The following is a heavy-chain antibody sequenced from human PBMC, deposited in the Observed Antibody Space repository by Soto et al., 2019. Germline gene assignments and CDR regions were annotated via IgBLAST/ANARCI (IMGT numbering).Heavy chain of an antibody. CDR1: GVSISSYF. D-gene: IGHD3-9*01. J-gene: IGHJ5*02. V-gene: IGHV4-59*01. Sequence: SETLSLTCTVSGVSISSYFWSWIRQPPGKGLEWIGYIYYTGSTNYNPSLKSRVTISVDTSKNQFSLQLSSVTAADTAVYYCANFNWFEGWFDPWGQGTLVTVSS. CDR3: ANFNWFEGWFDP. CDR2: IYYTGST.